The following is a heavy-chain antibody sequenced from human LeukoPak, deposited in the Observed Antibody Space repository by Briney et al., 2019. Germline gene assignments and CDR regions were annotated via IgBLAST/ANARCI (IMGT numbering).Heavy chain of an antibody. CDR1: GFTLGDHA. D-gene: IGHD5-18*01. CDR3: SRGPIQLWLHNGMDV. V-gene: IGHV3-49*04. J-gene: IGHJ6*02. CDR2: IRSKAYGGTT. Sequence: GGSRRPSCPASGFTLGDHAMSWVRQAPGKGQEWLGFIRSKAYGGTTEYAASVKGRFTISREDSKSIAYLQMNSLKTEDTAVYYCSRGPIQLWLHNGMDVWGQGTTVIVSS.